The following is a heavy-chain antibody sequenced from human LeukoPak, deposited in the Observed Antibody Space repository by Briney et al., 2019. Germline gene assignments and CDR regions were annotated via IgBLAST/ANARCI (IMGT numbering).Heavy chain of an antibody. CDR3: TKEALSIVLYGFDF. D-gene: IGHD1-26*01. CDR1: GFTFDNCA. CDR2: ISGSGGST. J-gene: IGHJ4*02. Sequence: GKPLRLSCAASGFTFDNCAMNWVRQSPGKSLEWVSGISGSGGSTHYADSVKGRFTVSRDNSKNTLYLQMDSLRPEDTAVYYCTKEALSIVLYGFDFWGQGTLVTVSS. V-gene: IGHV3-23*01.